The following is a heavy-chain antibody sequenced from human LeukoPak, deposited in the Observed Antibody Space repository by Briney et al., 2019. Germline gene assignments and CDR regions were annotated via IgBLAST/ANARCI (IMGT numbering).Heavy chain of an antibody. CDR1: GFTISTYA. Sequence: GGSLRLSCAASGFTISTYAMTCVRQAPGGRLEWVSSITNSGATTYYSDSVKGRFTISRDISKNTLYLQMNSLTAEASAVYYCAKEFIAGDGHVDCDSWGQGTLVTVSS. V-gene: IGHV3-23*01. CDR2: ITNSGATT. J-gene: IGHJ4*02. CDR3: AKEFIAGDGHVDCDS. D-gene: IGHD3-16*02.